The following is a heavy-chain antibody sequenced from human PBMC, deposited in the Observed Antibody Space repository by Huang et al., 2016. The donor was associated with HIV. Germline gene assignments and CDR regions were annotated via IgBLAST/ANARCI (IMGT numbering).Heavy chain of an antibody. D-gene: IGHD3-16*02. J-gene: IGHJ4*02. CDR2: IYESGGT. CDR1: GGSVTSSDYY. CDR3: ASTIAAWNYAWGSYRFDY. Sequence: QLQLQESGPGLVKPSETLSLTCTVSGGSVTSSDYYWGWIRQSPEKGLEGIASIYESGGTYYNPSLKSRVTISLDTSKNQFSLKLSSVNARDTAIFYCASTIAAWNYAWGSYRFDYWGPGSLVTVSS. V-gene: IGHV4-39*01.